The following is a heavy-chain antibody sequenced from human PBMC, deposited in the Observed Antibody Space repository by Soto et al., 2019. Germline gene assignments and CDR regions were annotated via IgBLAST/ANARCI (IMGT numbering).Heavy chain of an antibody. V-gene: IGHV3-11*06. CDR3: ARGGGLRFLEWLYSDYYYGMDV. J-gene: IGHJ6*02. Sequence: GGSLRLSCAASGFTFSDYYMSRIRQAPGKGLEWVSYISSSSSYTNYADSVKGRFTISRDNAKNSLYLQMNSLRAEDTAVYYCARGGGLRFLEWLYSDYYYGMDVWGQGTTVTVSS. CDR2: ISSSSSYT. D-gene: IGHD3-3*01. CDR1: GFTFSDYY.